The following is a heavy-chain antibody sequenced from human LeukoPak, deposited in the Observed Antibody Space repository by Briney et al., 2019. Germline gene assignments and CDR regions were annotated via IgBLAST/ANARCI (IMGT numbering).Heavy chain of an antibody. V-gene: IGHV4-4*02. J-gene: IGHJ3*02. CDR2: IYHSGST. CDR3: ARDEVATIFGVVNAFDI. CDR1: GGSISSSNW. D-gene: IGHD3-3*01. Sequence: SETLSLTCAVSGGSISSSNWWSWVRQPPGKGLEWIGSIYHSGSTYYNPSLKSRVTISVDTSKNQFSLKLSSVTAADTAVYYCARDEVATIFGVVNAFDIWGQGTMVTVSS.